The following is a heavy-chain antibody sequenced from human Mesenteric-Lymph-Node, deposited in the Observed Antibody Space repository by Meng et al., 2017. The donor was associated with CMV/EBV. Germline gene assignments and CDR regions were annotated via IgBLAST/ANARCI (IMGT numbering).Heavy chain of an antibody. CDR3: ALTGPLGYCSSTSCYLED. J-gene: IGHJ4*02. CDR1: GFSLTSTGVG. D-gene: IGHD2-2*01. CDR2: IYWNGVQ. Sequence: SGPTLVKPTQTLTLTCTFSGFSLTSTGVGVGWIRQPPGMALEWVALIYWNGVQPHMSSLKSRLTITKDTSKNQVVLTMTNMDPVDTATYYCALTGPLGYCSSTSCYLEDWGQGTLVTVSS. V-gene: IGHV2-5*01.